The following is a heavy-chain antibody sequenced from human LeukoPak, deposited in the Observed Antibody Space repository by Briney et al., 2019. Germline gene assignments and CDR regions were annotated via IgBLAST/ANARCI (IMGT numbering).Heavy chain of an antibody. CDR3: ARGLSSRDDY. V-gene: IGHV3-23*01. Sequence: GGSLRLSCAASGFTLSSYAMSWVRQAPGKGLEWVSAISVSGNTYHADSVKGRFTISRDSSKNTLYLQMNRLRAEDTAVYYCARGLSSRDDYWGQGTLVTVSS. CDR2: ISVSGNT. J-gene: IGHJ4*02. D-gene: IGHD6-19*01. CDR1: GFTLSSYA.